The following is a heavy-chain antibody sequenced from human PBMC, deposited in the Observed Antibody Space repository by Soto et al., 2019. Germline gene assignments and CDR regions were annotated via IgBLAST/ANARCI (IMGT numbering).Heavy chain of an antibody. CDR1: GGSVSSGSSY. V-gene: IGHV4-31*03. CDR2: IYYSGST. D-gene: IGHD6-6*01. CDR3: ARRRLSSSNYYYYGMDV. J-gene: IGHJ6*02. Sequence: SETLSLTCSVSGGSVSSGSSYWSWIRQHPGKGLGWIGYIYYSGSTYYNPSLKSRVTISVDTSKNQFSLKLSSVTAADTAVYYCARRRLSSSNYYYYGMDVWGQGTTVTVSS.